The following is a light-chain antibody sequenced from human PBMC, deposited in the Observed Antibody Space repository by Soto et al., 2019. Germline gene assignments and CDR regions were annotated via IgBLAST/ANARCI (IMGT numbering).Light chain of an antibody. CDR3: QHYGYSLWT. V-gene: IGKV3-15*01. CDR1: QSVNSD. CDR2: DAS. J-gene: IGKJ1*01. Sequence: EIVMTQSPATVPASPGARVTLSCRASQSVNSDLAWYQQTPGQAPRPLIYDASTRAAGVPDRFSGSGSGTDFTLTITRLEPEDCEVYYCQHYGYSLWTFGQGTKVDIK.